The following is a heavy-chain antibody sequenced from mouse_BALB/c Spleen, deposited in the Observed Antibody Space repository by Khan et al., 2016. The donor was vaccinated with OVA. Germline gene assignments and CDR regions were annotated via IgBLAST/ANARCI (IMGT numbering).Heavy chain of an antibody. CDR2: ISSTGGT. CDR3: ARSLYYSYGYALDC. V-gene: IGHV3-2*02. CDR1: GYSITSDYA. Sequence: VQLKESGPGLVKPSQSLSLTCTVTGYSITSDYAWNWIRQFPGNKLEWMGYISSTGGTSYNPSLKSRISITRDTSKNQFFLQLKSVTAEVTATYYCARSLYYSYGYALDCWGRGTLVTVSS. D-gene: IGHD2-14*01. J-gene: IGHJ4*01.